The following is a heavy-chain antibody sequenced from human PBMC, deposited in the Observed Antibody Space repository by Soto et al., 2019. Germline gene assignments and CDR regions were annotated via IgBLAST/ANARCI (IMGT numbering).Heavy chain of an antibody. CDR2: IYYSGST. J-gene: IGHJ4*02. CDR3: ARDGSGSETDY. V-gene: IGHV4-59*01. Sequence: SETLSLTCTISGGSISSYYWSWIRQPPGKGLEWIGYIYYSGSTNYNPSLKSRVTISVDTSKNQFSLKLSSVTAADTAVYYCARDGSGSETDYWGQGTLVTVSS. D-gene: IGHD3-10*01. CDR1: GGSISSYY.